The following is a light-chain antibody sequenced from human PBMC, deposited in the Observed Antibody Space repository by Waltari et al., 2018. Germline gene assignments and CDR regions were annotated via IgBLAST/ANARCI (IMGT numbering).Light chain of an antibody. J-gene: IGLJ3*02. CDR2: DVN. CDR1: TSYIGKYNL. Sequence: QSALTQTAAVSGSPGQAITIPCRGTTSYIGKYNLLSWYQQHPGKAPTPIIYDVNKRPSGVSNRFSGSKSGNTAFLTISGLQSADEADYYCCSYAGSAISMFGGGTKVTVL. CDR3: CSYAGSAISM. V-gene: IGLV2-23*02.